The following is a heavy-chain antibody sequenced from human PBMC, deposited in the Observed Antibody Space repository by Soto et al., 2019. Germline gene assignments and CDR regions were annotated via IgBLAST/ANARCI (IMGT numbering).Heavy chain of an antibody. J-gene: IGHJ6*02. V-gene: IGHV3-33*01. Sequence: QVQLVESGGGVVQPGRSLRLSCAASGFTFSSYGMHWVRQAPGKGLEWVAVIWYDGSNKYYADSVKGRFTISRDNSKNTLYLQMTSLRAEDTGVSYCERDPVEYQLPDGMDVWGQGTTVTVSS. D-gene: IGHD2-2*01. CDR3: ERDPVEYQLPDGMDV. CDR1: GFTFSSYG. CDR2: IWYDGSNK.